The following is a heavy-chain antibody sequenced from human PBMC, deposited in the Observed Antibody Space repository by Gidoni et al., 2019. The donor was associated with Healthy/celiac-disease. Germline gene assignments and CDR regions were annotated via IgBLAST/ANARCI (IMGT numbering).Heavy chain of an antibody. D-gene: IGHD1-26*01. J-gene: IGHJ6*02. Sequence: EVQLVESGGVVVQPGGSLRLSWAAAGFTFYAYTMHWVRQAPGKGLEWVSLISWDGGSTYYADSVKGRFTISRDNSKNSLYLQMNSLRTEDTALYYCAREGSYGIDVWGQGTTVTVSS. CDR3: AREGSYGIDV. V-gene: IGHV3-43*01. CDR1: GFTFYAYT. CDR2: ISWDGGST.